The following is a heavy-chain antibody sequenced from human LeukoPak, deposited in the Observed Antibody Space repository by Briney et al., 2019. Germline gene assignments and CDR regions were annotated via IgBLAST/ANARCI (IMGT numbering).Heavy chain of an antibody. J-gene: IGHJ4*02. CDR2: IYYSGST. D-gene: IGHD3-22*01. CDR3: AREEGVVVTGLIDY. CDR1: GGSISSGDYY. V-gene: IGHV4-30-4*01. Sequence: SQTLSLTCTVSGGSISSGDYYWGWLRQPPGKGLEWIGYIYYSGSTYYNPALKRRGTISVDTSKNQFSLKLSSVTAADTAVYYCAREEGVVVTGLIDYWGQGTLVTVSS.